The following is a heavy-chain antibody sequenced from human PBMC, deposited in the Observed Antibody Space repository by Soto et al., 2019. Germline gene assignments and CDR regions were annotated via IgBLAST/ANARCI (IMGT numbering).Heavy chain of an antibody. J-gene: IGHJ4*02. CDR3: AKDPSVQAVAPTSYFDY. CDR1: GFTFSSYA. CDR2: ISGSGGST. V-gene: IGHV3-23*01. D-gene: IGHD6-19*01. Sequence: GGSLRLSCVASGFTFSSYAMSWVRQAPGKGLEWVSAISGSGGSTYYADSVKGRFTISRDNSKNTLYLQMNSLRAEDTAVYYCAKDPSVQAVAPTSYFDYWGQGTLVTVSS.